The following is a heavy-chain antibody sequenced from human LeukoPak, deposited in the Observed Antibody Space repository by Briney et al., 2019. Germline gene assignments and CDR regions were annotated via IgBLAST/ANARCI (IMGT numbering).Heavy chain of an antibody. V-gene: IGHV4-4*07. D-gene: IGHD3-10*01. CDR3: ARDSRTHSGSYYGYYYYGMDV. CDR1: GGSISSYY. Sequence: PSETLSLTCTVSGGSISSYYWSWLRQPAGKGLEWIGRIYTSGSTNYNPSLKSRVTMSVDTSKNQFSLKLSSVTAADTAVYYCARDSRTHSGSYYGYYYYGMDVWGQGTTVTVSS. CDR2: IYTSGST. J-gene: IGHJ6*02.